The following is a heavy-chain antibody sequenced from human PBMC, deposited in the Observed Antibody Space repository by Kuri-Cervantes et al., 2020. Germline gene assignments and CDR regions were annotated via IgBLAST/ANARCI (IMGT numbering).Heavy chain of an antibody. Sequence: ASVKVSCKASGYTFTGYYMHWVRQAPGQGLEWMGWINPNSGGTNYAQKFQGWVTMTRDTSISTAYMELSRLRSDDTAVYYCVRGMLGGYIWGCYWDWGQGTLVTVSS. CDR3: VRGMLGGYIWGCYWD. J-gene: IGHJ4*02. CDR2: INPNSGGT. D-gene: IGHD3-16*01. CDR1: GYTFTGYY. V-gene: IGHV1-2*04.